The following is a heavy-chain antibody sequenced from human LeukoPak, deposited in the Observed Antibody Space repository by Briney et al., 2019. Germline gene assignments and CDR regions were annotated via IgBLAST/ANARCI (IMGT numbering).Heavy chain of an antibody. CDR2: MNPNRGNT. Sequence: ASVKVSCKASGYTFTSYDINWVRQATGQGVEWMGWMNPNRGNTGYAQKFQGRVTMTRNTSISTAYMELSSLRSEDTAVYYCARGATAPGTVTMAYYYYMDVWGKGTTVTVSS. J-gene: IGHJ6*03. CDR1: GYTFTSYD. CDR3: ARGATAPGTVTMAYYYYMDV. D-gene: IGHD4-17*01. V-gene: IGHV1-8*01.